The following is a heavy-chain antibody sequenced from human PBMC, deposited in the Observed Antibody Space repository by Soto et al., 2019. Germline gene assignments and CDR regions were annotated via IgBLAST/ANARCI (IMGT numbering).Heavy chain of an antibody. J-gene: IGHJ6*02. CDR3: ARERTGTTSMDV. Sequence: QVQLVQSGAEVKKPGASVKVSFKASGYTFTSYDINWVRQATGQGLEWMGWMNPNSGNTGYAQKFQGRVTMTRNTSISTAFMELSSLRSEDTAVYYCARERTGTTSMDVWGQGTTVTVSS. D-gene: IGHD1-1*01. CDR2: MNPNSGNT. CDR1: GYTFTSYD. V-gene: IGHV1-8*01.